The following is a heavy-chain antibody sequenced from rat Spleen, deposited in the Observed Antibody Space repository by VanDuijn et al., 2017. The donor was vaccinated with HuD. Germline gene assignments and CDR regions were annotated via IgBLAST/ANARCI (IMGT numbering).Heavy chain of an antibody. D-gene: IGHD5-1*01. V-gene: IGHV5-19*01. CDR3: ARGQLGYVMDA. CDR1: GFTFSDYN. J-gene: IGHJ4*01. CDR2: ISPSGGST. Sequence: EVQLVESGGGLVQPGRSLKLSCAASGFTFSDYNMAWVRQAPTKGLEWVASISPSGGSTYYRGSVKGRLTISRDNATSTLYLQMDSMRSEDTAPYSWARGQLGYVMDAWSQGASVTVSS.